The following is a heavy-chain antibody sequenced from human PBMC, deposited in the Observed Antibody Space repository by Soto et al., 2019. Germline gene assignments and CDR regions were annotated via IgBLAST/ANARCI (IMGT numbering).Heavy chain of an antibody. V-gene: IGHV4-30-4*01. CDR1: GGSISSGDYY. D-gene: IGHD4-17*01. J-gene: IGHJ4*02. CDR2: IYYSGST. Sequence: PSETLSLTCTVSGGSISSGDYYWSWIRQPPGKGLEWIGYIYYSGSTYYNPSLKSRVTISVDTSKNQFSLKLSSVTAADTAVYYCARGALDYGDRYFDYWGQGTLVTVSS. CDR3: ARGALDYGDRYFDY.